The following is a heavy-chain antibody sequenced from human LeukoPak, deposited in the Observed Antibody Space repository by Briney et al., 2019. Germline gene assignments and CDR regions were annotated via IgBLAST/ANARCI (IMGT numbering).Heavy chain of an antibody. CDR2: IYYSGST. J-gene: IGHJ6*02. V-gene: IGHV4-59*01. CDR1: GGSISSYY. CDR3: ARAAGPGPWYYYGMDV. Sequence: PSETLSLTCTVSGGSISSYYWSWIRQPPGKGLEWIGYIYYSGSTNYNPSLKSRVTISVDTSKNQFSLKLSSVTAADTAVYYCARAAGPGPWYYYGMDVWGQGTTVTVSS.